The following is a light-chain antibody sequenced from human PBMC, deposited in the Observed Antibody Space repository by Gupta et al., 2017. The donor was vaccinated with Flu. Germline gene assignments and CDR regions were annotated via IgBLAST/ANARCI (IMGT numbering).Light chain of an antibody. J-gene: IGKJ1*01. CDR1: QSVSNNY. Sequence: ENVLTQSPGTLSLSPGERATLFCRASQSVSNNYLAWFQQKPGQAPRLLIYGASRRATGIPDRFSGSGSGTDFTLTISRLEPEDFAVYYCQEYHSSRTFGQGTKVEIK. CDR2: GAS. CDR3: QEYHSSRT. V-gene: IGKV3-20*01.